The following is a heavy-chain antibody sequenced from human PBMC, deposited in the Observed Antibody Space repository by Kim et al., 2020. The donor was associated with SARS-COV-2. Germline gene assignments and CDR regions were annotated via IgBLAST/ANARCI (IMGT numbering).Heavy chain of an antibody. CDR1: GASISSPSYY. Sequence: SETLSLTCTVSGASISSPSYYWGWVRQPPGKGLEWIGNIYYRETTYYNLSLESRVTISLDTSKNHFSLRLSSVTAADTAVYYCASYLDNYGVDVWGQGTMVTVSS. J-gene: IGHJ3*01. V-gene: IGHV4-39*02. CDR3: ASYLDNYGVDV. CDR2: IYYRETT. D-gene: IGHD4-17*01.